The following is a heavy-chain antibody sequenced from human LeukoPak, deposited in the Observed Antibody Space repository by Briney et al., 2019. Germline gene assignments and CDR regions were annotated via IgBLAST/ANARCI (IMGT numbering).Heavy chain of an antibody. D-gene: IGHD6-19*01. CDR3: ARRSSSGWYGEFDY. V-gene: IGHV4-39*01. Sequence: SETLSLTCTVSGGSISSSSYYWGWIHQPPGKGLEWIGSIYYSGSTYYNPSLKSRVTISVDTSKNQFSLKLSSVTAADTAVYYCARRSSSGWYGEFDYWGQGTLVTVSS. J-gene: IGHJ4*02. CDR1: GGSISSSSYY. CDR2: IYYSGST.